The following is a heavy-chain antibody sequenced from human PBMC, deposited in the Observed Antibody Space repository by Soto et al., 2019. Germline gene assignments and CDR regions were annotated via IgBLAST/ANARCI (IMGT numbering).Heavy chain of an antibody. V-gene: IGHV3-33*01. D-gene: IGHD2-15*01. CDR3: ARDAIVAAATYAAGRPLDY. J-gene: IGHJ4*02. CDR1: GLTFSSYG. Sequence: QVQLVESGGGVVQPGRSLRLSCAASGLTFSSYGMHWVRQAPGKGLEWVAVIWYDGSNKYYADSVKGRFTISRDNSKNTLYLQTNSLRAEDTAVYYCARDAIVAAATYAAGRPLDYWGQGTLVTVSS. CDR2: IWYDGSNK.